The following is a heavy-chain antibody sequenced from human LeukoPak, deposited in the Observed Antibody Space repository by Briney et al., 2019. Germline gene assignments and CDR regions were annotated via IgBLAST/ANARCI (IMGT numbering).Heavy chain of an antibody. Sequence: GGSLRLSCAASGFTFSSYAMSWVRQAPGKGLEWVSAISGSGGSTYYADSVKGRFTISRDNSKNTLYLQTNSLRAEDTAVYYCAKDGITIFGVVIIRRDNDYWGQGTLVTVSS. CDR3: AKDGITIFGVVIIRRDNDY. CDR2: ISGSGGST. J-gene: IGHJ4*02. V-gene: IGHV3-23*01. D-gene: IGHD3-3*01. CDR1: GFTFSSYA.